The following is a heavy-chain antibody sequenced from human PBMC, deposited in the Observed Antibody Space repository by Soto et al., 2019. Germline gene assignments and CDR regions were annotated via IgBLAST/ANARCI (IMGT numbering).Heavy chain of an antibody. V-gene: IGHV1-69*12. CDR3: ARYPRAYGLASRWFDP. Sequence: QVQLVQSGAEVKKPGSSVKVSCKASGGTFSSYAISWVRQAPGQGLEWMGGIIPIFGTANYAQKFQGRVTITADESASTAYMEQSSLRSEDTAVYYCARYPRAYGLASRWFDPWGQGTLVTVSS. D-gene: IGHD3-3*02. J-gene: IGHJ5*02. CDR1: GGTFSSYA. CDR2: IIPIFGTA.